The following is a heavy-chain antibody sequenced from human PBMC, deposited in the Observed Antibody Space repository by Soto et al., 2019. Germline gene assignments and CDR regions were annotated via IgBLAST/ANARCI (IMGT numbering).Heavy chain of an antibody. CDR3: ARRLQWQLRPLDS. Sequence: PGGSLRLSCEGSGFTFNDYYMTWIQQAPGKGLEWVTYINTLSTAIYYADSVKGRFTISRDNAKNSLYLQMNGLRAEDTATYYCARRLQWQLRPLDSWGRGTLVTVSS. D-gene: IGHD6-19*01. J-gene: IGHJ4*02. V-gene: IGHV3-11*01. CDR2: INTLSTAI. CDR1: GFTFNDYY.